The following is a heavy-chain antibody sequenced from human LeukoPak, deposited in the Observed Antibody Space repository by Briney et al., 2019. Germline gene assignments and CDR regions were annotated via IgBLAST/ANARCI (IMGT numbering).Heavy chain of an antibody. J-gene: IGHJ4*02. CDR1: GGSFSGYY. V-gene: IGHV4-34*01. Sequence: SETLSLTCAVYGGSFSGYYWNWIRRPPGKGLEWIGEINHSGSTTYNPSLKSRVTISVDTSKNQFSLKLSSVTAADTAVYYCATSPATSRNYWGQGTLVTVSS. CDR2: INHSGST. D-gene: IGHD2-15*01. CDR3: ATSPATSRNY.